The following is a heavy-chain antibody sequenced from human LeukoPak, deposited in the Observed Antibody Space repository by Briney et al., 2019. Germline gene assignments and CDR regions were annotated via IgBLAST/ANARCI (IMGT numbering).Heavy chain of an antibody. CDR1: GFPFSSYW. Sequence: PGGSLTLPCAASGFPFSSYWMSWVRQAPGKGLEWVANIKQDGSEKYYVDSVKARFTISRDNAKNSLYLQMNRLRPEDTALYYCATYSGAHHKTFDDWGQGTLVTVSS. V-gene: IGHV3-7*03. D-gene: IGHD1-26*01. J-gene: IGHJ4*02. CDR2: IKQDGSEK. CDR3: ATYSGAHHKTFDD.